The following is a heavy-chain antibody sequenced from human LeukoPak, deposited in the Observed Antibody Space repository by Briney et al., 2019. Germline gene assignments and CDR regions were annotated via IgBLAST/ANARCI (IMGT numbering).Heavy chain of an antibody. V-gene: IGHV3-7*01. J-gene: IGHJ4*02. D-gene: IGHD5-24*01. CDR1: GFTLSAYW. CDR2: IKEDGTEK. CDR3: ARGRWSDY. Sequence: GGSLRLSCAASGFTLSAYWMTWVRQAPGKGLEWVANIKEDGTEKNYVDSVKGRFTISRDNVKKSLYLEINSLRVEDTAVYYCARGRWSDYWGQGTQVTVSS.